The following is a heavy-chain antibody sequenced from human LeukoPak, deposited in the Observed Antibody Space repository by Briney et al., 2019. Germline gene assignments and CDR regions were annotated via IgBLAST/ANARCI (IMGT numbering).Heavy chain of an antibody. V-gene: IGHV3-74*01. D-gene: IGHD3-10*01. Sequence: PGGSLRLSCAASGFTFRSNWMHWVRQAPGKGLVWVSRIRPDGSGPNYADSVKGRFTISRDNAKNTLYLQMNGLRAEGTAIYYCTGGRSGANPNALDIWGQGTMVTVSS. CDR1: GFTFRSNW. CDR2: IRPDGSGP. CDR3: TGGRSGANPNALDI. J-gene: IGHJ3*02.